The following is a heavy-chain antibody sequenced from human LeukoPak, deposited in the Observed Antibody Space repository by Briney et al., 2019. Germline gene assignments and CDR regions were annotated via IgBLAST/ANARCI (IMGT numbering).Heavy chain of an antibody. Sequence: PGGSLRLSCAASVFTFSRYEMNWVRQAPGKGLEWVSYISSSGTTIYYADSVKGRFTISRDNAKNSLFLLMNSLRPEDTAVYYCAPYGDFFDYWGQGTLVTVSS. J-gene: IGHJ4*02. CDR3: APYGDFFDY. V-gene: IGHV3-48*03. CDR1: VFTFSRYE. CDR2: ISSSGTTI. D-gene: IGHD4-17*01.